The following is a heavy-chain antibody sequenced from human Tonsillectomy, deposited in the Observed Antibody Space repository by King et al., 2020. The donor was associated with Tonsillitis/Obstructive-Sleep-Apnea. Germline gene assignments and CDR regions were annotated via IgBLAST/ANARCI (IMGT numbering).Heavy chain of an antibody. J-gene: IGHJ3*02. Sequence: LQLQESGPGLVKPLETLSLTCTVSGGSISSSIYYLGWVRQPPGKGLEWIGTIYYSGSTYYNSSLERRVTISVDTAKNQFSLNLSAVTAADTALYYCARRVTGNTGVFDIWGQGAMVTVSS. CDR1: GGSISSSIYY. CDR3: ARRVTGNTGVFDI. D-gene: IGHD1-1*01. CDR2: IYYSGST. V-gene: IGHV4-39*01.